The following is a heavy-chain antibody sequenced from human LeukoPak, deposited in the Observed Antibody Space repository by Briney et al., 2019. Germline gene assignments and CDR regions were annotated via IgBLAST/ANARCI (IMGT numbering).Heavy chain of an antibody. CDR2: IYSGGST. V-gene: IGHV3-66*01. J-gene: IGHJ4*02. D-gene: IGHD5-18*01. Sequence: GSLRLSCAASGFTVSSNYMSWVRQAPGKGLEWVSVIYSGGSTYYADSVKGRFTISRDNSKNTLYLQMNSLRAEDTAVYYCARGLWLPYYFDYWGQGTLVTVSS. CDR3: ARGLWLPYYFDY. CDR1: GFTVSSNY.